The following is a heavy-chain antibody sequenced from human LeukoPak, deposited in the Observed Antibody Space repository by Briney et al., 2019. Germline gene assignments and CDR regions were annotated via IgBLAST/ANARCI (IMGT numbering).Heavy chain of an antibody. Sequence: SVKVSCKTSGGTFSSYAISWVRQAPGQGLEWMGGIIPIFATSNYAQKFQGRVTITADEPSSTAYMELSSLRSEDTAVYYCARAVVVTPRYFYYYMDVWGKGTTVTVSS. CDR3: ARAVVVTPRYFYYYMDV. CDR1: GGTFSSYA. D-gene: IGHD2-15*01. V-gene: IGHV1-69*13. J-gene: IGHJ6*03. CDR2: IIPIFATS.